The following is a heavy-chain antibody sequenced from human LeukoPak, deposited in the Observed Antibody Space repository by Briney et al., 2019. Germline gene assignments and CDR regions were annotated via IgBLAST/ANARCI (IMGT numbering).Heavy chain of an antibody. J-gene: IGHJ5*02. CDR1: GYSFTSYW. CDR3: ARDSYYYDSSGYYYGNWFDP. D-gene: IGHD3-22*01. CDR2: IYPGDSDT. V-gene: IGHV5-51*01. Sequence: GESLKISCKGSGYSFTSYWIGWLRQMPGKGLEWMGIIYPGDSDTRYSPSFQGQVTISADKSISTAYLQWSSLKASDTAVYYCARDSYYYDSSGYYYGNWFDPWGQGTLVTVSS.